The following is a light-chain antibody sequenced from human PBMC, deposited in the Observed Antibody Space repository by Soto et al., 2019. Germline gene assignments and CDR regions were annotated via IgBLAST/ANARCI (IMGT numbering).Light chain of an antibody. J-gene: IGLJ3*02. Sequence: QSVLAQPASVSGSPGQSITISCTGTSSDVGRYNLVSWYQQHPGKAPKLMICEVTERPSGISNRFSGSKSGNTASLTISGLQPEDEADYYCCSFAGRDTYWVFGGGTQLTVL. CDR1: SSDVGRYNL. CDR3: CSFAGRDTYWV. V-gene: IGLV2-23*02. CDR2: EVT.